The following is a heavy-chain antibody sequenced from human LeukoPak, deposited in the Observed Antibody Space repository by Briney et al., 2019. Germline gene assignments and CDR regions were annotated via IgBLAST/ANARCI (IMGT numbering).Heavy chain of an antibody. V-gene: IGHV1-18*01. CDR2: VSAYNGHT. CDR1: GYTFTSYG. Sequence: ASVKVSCKASGYTFTSYGISWVRQAPGQGLEWMGSVSAYNGHTNYAQKLQGRVTMTTDTSASTGYMELRSLRSDDTAVYYCARGSYGDYWGQGTLVTVSS. J-gene: IGHJ4*02. CDR3: ARGSYGDY. D-gene: IGHD1-26*01.